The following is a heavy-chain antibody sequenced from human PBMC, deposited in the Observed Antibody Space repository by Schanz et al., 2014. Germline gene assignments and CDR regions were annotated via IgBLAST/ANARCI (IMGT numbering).Heavy chain of an antibody. CDR1: GFTFRAYA. V-gene: IGHV3-30*04. J-gene: IGHJ3*02. Sequence: QAQLVESGGGVVQPGRSLRLSCAASGFTFRAYAMYWVRQAPGKGLEWVALVLFDGTTKYYEDSVKGRFTISRDNSKNTLFLQMNSLRPEQPALYYCARLRCSSTGCYAGSDAFDIWGQGTVITVSS. CDR3: ARLRCSSTGCYAGSDAFDI. CDR2: VLFDGTTK. D-gene: IGHD2-2*01.